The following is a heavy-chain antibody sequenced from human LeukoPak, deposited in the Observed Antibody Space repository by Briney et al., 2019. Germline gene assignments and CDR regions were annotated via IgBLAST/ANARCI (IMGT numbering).Heavy chain of an antibody. J-gene: IGHJ4*02. CDR3: ATYSSSWYCFDY. Sequence: PGGSQRLSCAASGFTFSSNAMSWVRQAPGKGLEWVSGISGSGGSTYYADSVKGRFTISRDNSKNTLYLQMNSLRAEDTAVYYCATYSSSWYCFDYWGQGTLVTVSS. V-gene: IGHV3-23*01. CDR2: ISGSGGST. D-gene: IGHD6-13*01. CDR1: GFTFSSNA.